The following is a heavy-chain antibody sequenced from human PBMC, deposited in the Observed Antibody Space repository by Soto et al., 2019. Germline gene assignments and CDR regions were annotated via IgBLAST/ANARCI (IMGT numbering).Heavy chain of an antibody. CDR1: GFTFSSYG. CDR3: AKLPFRYCSSTSCYGPFDY. V-gene: IGHV3-30*18. D-gene: IGHD2-2*01. Sequence: QVQLVESGGGVVQPGRSLRLSCAASGFTFSSYGMHGVRQAPGKGLEWVAVISYDGSNKYYADSVKGRFTISRDNSKNTLYLQMNSLRAEDTAVYYCAKLPFRYCSSTSCYGPFDYWGQGTLVTVSS. J-gene: IGHJ4*02. CDR2: ISYDGSNK.